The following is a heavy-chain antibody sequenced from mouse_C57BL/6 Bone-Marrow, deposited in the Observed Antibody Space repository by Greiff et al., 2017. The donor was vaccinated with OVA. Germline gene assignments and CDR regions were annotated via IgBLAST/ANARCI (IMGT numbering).Heavy chain of an antibody. J-gene: IGHJ2*01. V-gene: IGHV1-82*01. CDR1: GYAFSSSW. CDR3: ARHEDGYYASYFDY. CDR2: IYPGDGGT. D-gene: IGHD2-3*01. Sequence: QVQLKESGPELVKPGASVKISCKASGYAFSSSWMNWVKQRPGTGLEWIGRIYPGDGGTNYNGKFKGKATLTADKSSSTAYMQLRSLTSEDSAVYFCARHEDGYYASYFDYWGQGTTLTVSS.